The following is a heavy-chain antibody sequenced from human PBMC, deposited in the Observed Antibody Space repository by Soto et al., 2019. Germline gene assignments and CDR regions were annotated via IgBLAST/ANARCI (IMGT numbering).Heavy chain of an antibody. D-gene: IGHD2-21*02. Sequence: GGSLRLSCAASGFTFSSYSMNWVRQAPGKGLEWVSSISSSSSYIYYADTVKGRFTISRDNAKNSMYLQMNRLRAEDTAVYYCTRDPEGDLDFDYWGQGTLVTVSS. CDR1: GFTFSSYS. J-gene: IGHJ4*02. V-gene: IGHV3-21*01. CDR2: ISSSSSYI. CDR3: TRDPEGDLDFDY.